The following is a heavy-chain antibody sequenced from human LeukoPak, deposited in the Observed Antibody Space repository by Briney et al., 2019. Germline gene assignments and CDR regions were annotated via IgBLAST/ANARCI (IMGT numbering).Heavy chain of an antibody. CDR3: ARDHIVGATGGYFDY. CDR1: GFTFSSYA. V-gene: IGHV3-30*04. D-gene: IGHD1-26*01. J-gene: IGHJ4*02. CDR2: ISYDGSNK. Sequence: GGSLRLSCAASGFTFSSYAMHWVRQAPGKGLEWVAVISYDGSNKYYADSVRGRFTISRDNSKNTLYLQMNSLRAEDTAVYYCARDHIVGATGGYFDYWGQGTLVTVSS.